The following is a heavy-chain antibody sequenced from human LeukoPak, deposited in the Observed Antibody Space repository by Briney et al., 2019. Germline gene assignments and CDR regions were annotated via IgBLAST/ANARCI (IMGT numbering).Heavy chain of an antibody. CDR2: IYYSGST. V-gene: IGHV4-30-4*01. CDR3: ARVPQLVRMYWFDP. J-gene: IGHJ5*02. D-gene: IGHD6-6*01. CDR1: GGSISSGDYY. Sequence: PSQTLSLTCTVSGGSISSGDYYWSWIRQPPGKGLEWIGYIYYSGSTYYNPSLKSRVTISVDTSKNQFSLKLSSVTAADTAVYYCARVPQLVRMYWFDPWGQGTLVTVSS.